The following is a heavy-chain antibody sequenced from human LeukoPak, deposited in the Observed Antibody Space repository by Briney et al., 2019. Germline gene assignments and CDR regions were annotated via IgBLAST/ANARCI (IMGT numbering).Heavy chain of an antibody. D-gene: IGHD3-10*01. CDR2: ISYDGSNK. V-gene: IGHV3-30*04. Sequence: PGGSLRLSCAASGFTFSSYAMSWVRQAPGKGLEWVAVISYDGSNKYYADSVKGRFTISRDNSKNTLYLQMNSLRAEDTAVYYCARVREYYGSGGYFDYWGQGTLVTVSS. J-gene: IGHJ4*02. CDR3: ARVREYYGSGGYFDY. CDR1: GFTFSSYA.